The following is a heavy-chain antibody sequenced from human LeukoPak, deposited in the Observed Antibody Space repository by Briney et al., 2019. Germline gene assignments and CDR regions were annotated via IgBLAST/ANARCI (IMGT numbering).Heavy chain of an antibody. CDR3: ARRYSGRYYND. D-gene: IGHD1-26*01. CDR1: GDSIGCSNCY. J-gene: IGHJ4*02. CDR2: IYHSGDT. Sequence: SETLSLTCTVSGDSIGCSNCYWGWVRQPPGTGLEWIGSIYHSGDTHYNPSLKSRVTISVDPSKNQFSLKLSSVTAADTAVYYCARRYSGRYYNDWGQGTLVTVSS. V-gene: IGHV4-39*01.